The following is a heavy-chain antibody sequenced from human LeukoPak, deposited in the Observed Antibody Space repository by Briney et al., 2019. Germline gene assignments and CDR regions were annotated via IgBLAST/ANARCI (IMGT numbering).Heavy chain of an antibody. CDR2: IYYSGST. Sequence: SETLSLTCTVSGGSISSGDYDWSWIRQPPGKGLEWIGYIYYSGSTYYNPSLKSRVTISVDTSKNQFSLKLSSVTAADTAVYYCARGVLGSGAFDIWGQGTMVTVSS. D-gene: IGHD4/OR15-4a*01. J-gene: IGHJ3*02. CDR3: ARGVLGSGAFDI. V-gene: IGHV4-30-4*08. CDR1: GGSISSGDYD.